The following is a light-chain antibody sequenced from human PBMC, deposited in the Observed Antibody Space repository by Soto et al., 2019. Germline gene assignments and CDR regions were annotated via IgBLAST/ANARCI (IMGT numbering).Light chain of an antibody. CDR3: SSYTSSSTLGV. CDR2: EVS. V-gene: IGLV2-14*01. Sequence: QSALTQPASVSGSPGQSTTISCNGTLSDVGGYNYVSWYQQHPGKAPKLMIYEVSNRPSGVSNRFSCSKSGNTASLTISGLQAEDEADYYCSSYTSSSTLGVCGCGTKLTVL. J-gene: IGLJ2*01. CDR1: LSDVGGYNY.